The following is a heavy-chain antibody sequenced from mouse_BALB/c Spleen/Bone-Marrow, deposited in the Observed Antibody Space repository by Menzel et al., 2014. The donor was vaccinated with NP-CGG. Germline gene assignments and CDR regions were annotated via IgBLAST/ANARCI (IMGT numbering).Heavy chain of an antibody. D-gene: IGHD2-12*01. CDR2: IYPGDGDT. V-gene: IGHV1-80*01. CDR3: ARDDGFAY. J-gene: IGHJ3*01. CDR1: GYAFSSYW. Sequence: VQLQQSGAELVRPGSSVKISCKASGYAFSSYWMNWVKQRPGQGLEWIGQIYPGDGDTNYNGKFKGKATLTADKSSSTAYMQLSSLTSEDSAVYPCARDDGFAYWGQGTLVTVSA.